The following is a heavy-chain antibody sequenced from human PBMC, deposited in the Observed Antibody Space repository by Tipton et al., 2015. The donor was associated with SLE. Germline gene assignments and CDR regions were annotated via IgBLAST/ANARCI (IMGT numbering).Heavy chain of an antibody. CDR2: IYYSGTT. J-gene: IGHJ4*02. V-gene: IGHV4-31*03. Sequence: TLSLTCTVSSGSISSGGYYWSWIRQHPGKGLEWIGYIYYSGTTYYNPSLKSRVSISVDTSKNQFSLKLSSVTAADTAVYYCAGGSSSPVYFWGQGTLVTVSS. CDR1: SGSISSGGYY. D-gene: IGHD2-15*01. CDR3: AGGSSSPVYF.